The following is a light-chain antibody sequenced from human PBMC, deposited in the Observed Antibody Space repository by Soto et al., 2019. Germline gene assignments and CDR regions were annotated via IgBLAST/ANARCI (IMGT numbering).Light chain of an antibody. V-gene: IGKV3-20*01. Sequence: EIVLTQSPGTLSLSPGERVSLSCRASQSVTSRHLAWYQQKPGQAPRLLIFAASGRPPTIPSRFSGSGSGRDFTLTISRLEAEDCAVYVCQQYHTSPYTVGQGTRLEIK. CDR3: QQYHTSPYT. J-gene: IGKJ2*01. CDR2: AAS. CDR1: QSVTSRH.